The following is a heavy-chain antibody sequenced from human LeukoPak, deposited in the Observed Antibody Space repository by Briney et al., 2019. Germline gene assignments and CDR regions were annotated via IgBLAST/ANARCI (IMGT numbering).Heavy chain of an antibody. D-gene: IGHD6-13*01. Sequence: ASVKVSCKASGYTFTSYYMHWVRQAPGQGLEWMGIINPSGGSTSYARKFQGRVTMTRDTSTSTVYMELSSLRSEDTAVYYCARASRAAAGLYYFDYWGQGTLVTVSS. CDR1: GYTFTSYY. CDR3: ARASRAAAGLYYFDY. V-gene: IGHV1-46*01. J-gene: IGHJ4*02. CDR2: INPSGGST.